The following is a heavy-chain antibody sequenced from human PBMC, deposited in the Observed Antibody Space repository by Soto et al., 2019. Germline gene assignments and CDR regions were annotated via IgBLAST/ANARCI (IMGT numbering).Heavy chain of an antibody. Sequence: QITLKESGPTLVKPTQTLTLTCTFSGFSLSTSGVGVGWVRQPPGKALEWLALIYWDDDKGYSPSLKSRVTINKDKSKNRIVITITNMDLEATVTYYCTDRPRGEYSYASYTCDYWGQGTLVTVSS. CDR1: GFSLSTSGVG. D-gene: IGHD5-18*01. CDR3: TDRPRGEYSYASYTCDY. CDR2: IYWDDDK. V-gene: IGHV2-5*02. J-gene: IGHJ4*02.